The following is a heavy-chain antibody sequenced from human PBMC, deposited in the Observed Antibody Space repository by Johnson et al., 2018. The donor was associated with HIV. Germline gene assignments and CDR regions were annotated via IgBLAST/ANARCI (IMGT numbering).Heavy chain of an antibody. D-gene: IGHD1-26*01. Sequence: MQLVESGGGLVQPGRSLRLSCKSSGFTFGDYAMSWVRQAPGKGLEWVSFIYSGGTTYYADSVKGSFTISRESSKNTLYLQMNSLRAEDTAVYHCAREGAWEVRPGAFDIWGQGTTVTVSS. V-gene: IGHV3-66*01. CDR3: AREGAWEVRPGAFDI. J-gene: IGHJ3*02. CDR1: GFTFGDYA. CDR2: IYSGGTT.